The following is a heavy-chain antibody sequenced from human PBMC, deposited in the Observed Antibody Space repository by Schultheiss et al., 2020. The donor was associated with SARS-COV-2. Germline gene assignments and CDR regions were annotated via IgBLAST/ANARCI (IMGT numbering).Heavy chain of an antibody. CDR1: GFTFSSYA. CDR3: ARDLIGPSLLRFLEEPYYFDY. CDR2: ISYDGSNK. D-gene: IGHD3-3*01. Sequence: GESLKISCAASGFTFSSYAMHWVRQAPGKGLEWVAVISYDGSNKYYADSVKGRFTISRDNAKNSLYLQMNSLRAEDTAVYYCARDLIGPSLLRFLEEPYYFDYWGQGTLVTVS. V-gene: IGHV3-30*04. J-gene: IGHJ4*02.